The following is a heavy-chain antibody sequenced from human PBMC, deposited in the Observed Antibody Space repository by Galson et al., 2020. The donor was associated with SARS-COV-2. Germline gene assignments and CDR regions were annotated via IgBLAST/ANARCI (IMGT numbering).Heavy chain of an antibody. D-gene: IGHD3-10*01. J-gene: IGHJ6*02. V-gene: IGHV4-39*07. Sequence: ASETLSLTCTVSGGSISSSSYYWGWIRQPPGKGLEWIGSIYYSGSTYYNPSLKSRVTISVDTSKNQFSLKLSSVTAADTAVYYCAREGYYGSGTLFLCDRGTYYYYYGMDVWGQGTTVTVSS. CDR3: AREGYYGSGTLFLCDRGTYYYYYGMDV. CDR2: IYYSGST. CDR1: GGSISSSSYY.